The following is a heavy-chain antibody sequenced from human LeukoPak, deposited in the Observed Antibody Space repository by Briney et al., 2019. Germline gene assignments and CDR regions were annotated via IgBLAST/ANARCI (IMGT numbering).Heavy chain of an antibody. CDR2: ISERTGET. D-gene: IGHD5/OR15-5a*01. CDR3: AKSTEAVSDRLSDI. Sequence: ASVKVSCKASGHTVDTYGITGVRQAPGQGREWMGWISERTGETDYAEKFQGRLIVTRDKSTRTAYMELRSLGSDDTAVYYCAKSTEAVSDRLSDIWGQGTMVIVSS. V-gene: IGHV1-18*01. CDR1: GHTVDTYG. J-gene: IGHJ3*02.